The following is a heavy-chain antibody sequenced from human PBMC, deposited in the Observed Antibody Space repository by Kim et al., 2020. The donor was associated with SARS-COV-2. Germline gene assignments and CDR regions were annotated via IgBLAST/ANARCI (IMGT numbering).Heavy chain of an antibody. V-gene: IGHV3-33*05. CDR2: LSFDGSSE. Sequence: GGSLRLSCAASGFTFSTYGIHWVRQAPGKGLEWVAVLSFDGSSEYYADSVKGRFTISRDNSKNTVYLQMNSLRVEDTAVYYCARKQQLRFDHWGQGTLFAVSP. CDR1: GFTFSTYG. D-gene: IGHD6-13*01. CDR3: ARKQQLRFDH. J-gene: IGHJ4*02.